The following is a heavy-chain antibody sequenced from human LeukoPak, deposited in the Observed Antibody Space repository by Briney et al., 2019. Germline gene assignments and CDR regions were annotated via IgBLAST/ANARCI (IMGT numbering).Heavy chain of an antibody. D-gene: IGHD3-3*01. CDR1: GFTFSSYW. V-gene: IGHV3-74*01. Sequence: GGCLRLSCAASGFTFSSYWMHWVRQAPGKGLVWVSRIKSDGSSTRYADSVKGRFTISRDNAKNTLYLQMNSLRAEDTAVYYCARGRAYYDFWSGYYNWFDPWGQGTLVTVSS. J-gene: IGHJ5*02. CDR3: ARGRAYYDFWSGYYNWFDP. CDR2: IKSDGSST.